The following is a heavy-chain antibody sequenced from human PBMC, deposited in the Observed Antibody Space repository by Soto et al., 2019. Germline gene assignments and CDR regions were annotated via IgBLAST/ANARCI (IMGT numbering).Heavy chain of an antibody. D-gene: IGHD1-26*01. CDR3: ARGRREWELLRDYYGMDV. J-gene: IGHJ6*02. CDR2: INHSGST. CDR1: GGSFSGYY. V-gene: IGHV4-34*01. Sequence: XATLSLSCAVYGGSFSGYYGSWIRQPPGKGLEWIGEINHSGSTNYNPSLKSRVTISVDTSKNQFSLKLSSVTAADTAVYYCARGRREWELLRDYYGMDVWGQGTTVTVSS.